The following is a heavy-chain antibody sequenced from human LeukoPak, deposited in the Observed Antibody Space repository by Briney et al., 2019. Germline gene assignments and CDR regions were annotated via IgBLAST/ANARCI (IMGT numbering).Heavy chain of an antibody. J-gene: IGHJ5*02. CDR1: GYTFTGYY. V-gene: IGHV1-2*02. CDR3: ARDPLYYYGSGSLNWFDP. CDR2: IKPNSGGT. Sequence: ASVKVSCKASGYTFTGYYIHWVRQAPGQGLEWMGWIKPNSGGTNYAQKFQGRVTMTRDTSISTAYMELSRLRSDDTAVYYCARDPLYYYGSGSLNWFDPWGQGTLVTVSS. D-gene: IGHD3-10*01.